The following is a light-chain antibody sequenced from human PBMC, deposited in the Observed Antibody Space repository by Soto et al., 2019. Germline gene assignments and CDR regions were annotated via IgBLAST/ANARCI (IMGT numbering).Light chain of an antibody. CDR2: KAS. J-gene: IGKJ1*01. CDR1: QSISTW. V-gene: IGKV1-5*03. CDR3: QQYNSYSGT. Sequence: DIQMTQSPSTLSAAEGDRVTITCRASQSISTWLAWYQQKPGKAPKLLIYKASSLESGVPSRFSGSGSGTELTLTISSLQPDDFAPYYCQQYNSYSGTFGQGTKVEIK.